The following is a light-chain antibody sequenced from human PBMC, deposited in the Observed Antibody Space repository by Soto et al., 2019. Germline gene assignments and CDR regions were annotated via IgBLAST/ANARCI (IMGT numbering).Light chain of an antibody. CDR1: TGAVTSGHY. J-gene: IGLJ2*01. CDR3: LLYYGGAQYVV. CDR2: STS. Sequence: QTVVTQEPSLTVSPGGTVTLTCASSTGAVTSGHYANWFQQKPGQAPRALIYSTSNPHSWTPARFSGSLLGGKAALTLSGVQPEDEAEYYCLLYYGGAQYVVFGGGTKLTVL. V-gene: IGLV7-43*01.